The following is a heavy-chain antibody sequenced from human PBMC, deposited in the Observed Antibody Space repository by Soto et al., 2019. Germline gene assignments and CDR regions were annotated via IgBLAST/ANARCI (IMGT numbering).Heavy chain of an antibody. CDR2: IYHSGST. J-gene: IGHJ5*02. D-gene: IGHD6-13*01. Sequence: PSETLSLTCAVSGGSISSSNWWSWVRQPPGKGLEWIGEIYHSGSTNYNPSLKSRVTISVDKSKNQFSLKLSSVTAADTAVYYCARGSHGVGQQLSNWFDPWGQGTLVTVS. CDR1: GGSISSSNW. V-gene: IGHV4-4*02. CDR3: ARGSHGVGQQLSNWFDP.